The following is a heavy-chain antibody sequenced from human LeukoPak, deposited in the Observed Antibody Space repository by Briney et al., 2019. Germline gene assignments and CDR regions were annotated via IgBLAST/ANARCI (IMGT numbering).Heavy chain of an antibody. CDR3: ARDGYSSSWYGDAFDI. CDR2: ISAYNGST. Sequence: ASVKVSCKASGYTFTSYGISWVRQAPGQGLEWMGWISAYNGSTNYAQKLQGRVTMTTDTSTSTAYMELRSLRSDDTAVYYCARDGYSSSWYGDAFDIWGQGTMVTVSS. V-gene: IGHV1-18*01. J-gene: IGHJ3*02. CDR1: GYTFTSYG. D-gene: IGHD6-13*01.